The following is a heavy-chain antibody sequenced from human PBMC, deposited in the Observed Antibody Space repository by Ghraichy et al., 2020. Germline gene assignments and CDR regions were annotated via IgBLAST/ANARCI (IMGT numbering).Heavy chain of an antibody. D-gene: IGHD4-23*01. CDR2: INHSGST. V-gene: IGHV4-34*01. J-gene: IGHJ2*01. Sequence: SETLSLTCAVYGGSFSGYYWSWIRQPPGKGLEWIGEINHSGSTNYNPSLKSRVTISVDTSKNQFSLKLSSVTAADTAVYYCARVTVVTRHFDLWGRGTLVTVSS. CDR1: GGSFSGYY. CDR3: ARVTVVTRHFDL.